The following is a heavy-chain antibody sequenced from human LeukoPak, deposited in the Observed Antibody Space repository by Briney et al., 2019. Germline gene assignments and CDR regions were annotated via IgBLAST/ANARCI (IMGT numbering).Heavy chain of an antibody. Sequence: SETLSLTCTVSGGFISGYYCSWIRQPPGKGLEWIGYIYTSGSTNYNLSLKSRVNISVDTSKNQFSLNLTSVTAADTAVYYCARRSSSRYANFDYWGQGTLVTVSS. CDR3: ARRSSSRYANFDY. D-gene: IGHD6-13*01. V-gene: IGHV4-4*09. CDR2: IYTSGST. CDR1: GGFISGYY. J-gene: IGHJ4*02.